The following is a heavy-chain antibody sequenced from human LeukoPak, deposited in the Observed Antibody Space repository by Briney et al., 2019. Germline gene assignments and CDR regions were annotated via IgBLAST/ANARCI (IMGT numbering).Heavy chain of an antibody. Sequence: PGGSLRLSCAASGFTFSSYAMHWVRQAPGKGLEYVSAISSNGGSTYYANSVKGRFTISRDNSKNTLYLQMGSLRAEDMAVYYCAREGIYLQDAFDIWGQGTMVTVSS. V-gene: IGHV3-64*01. J-gene: IGHJ3*02. CDR2: ISSNGGST. CDR1: GFTFSSYA. CDR3: AREGIYLQDAFDI. D-gene: IGHD3-16*02.